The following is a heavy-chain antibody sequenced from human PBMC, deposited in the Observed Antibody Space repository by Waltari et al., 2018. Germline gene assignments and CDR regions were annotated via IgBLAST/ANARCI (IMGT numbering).Heavy chain of an antibody. CDR2: MSDSGLVR. CDR3: ARHLYGIDYLELDT. V-gene: IGHV3-23*01. J-gene: IGHJ1*01. D-gene: IGHD3-10*01. Sequence: VQLLESGGGLAPPGGSLVISCVASGFKFSHYAWSWVRQATGKGLEWVAGMSDSGLVRNYADSVKGRLTVSRDNSINTVFLQINSLTAEDTAIYYCARHLYGIDYLELDTWGRGTLVAVSS. CDR1: GFKFSHYA.